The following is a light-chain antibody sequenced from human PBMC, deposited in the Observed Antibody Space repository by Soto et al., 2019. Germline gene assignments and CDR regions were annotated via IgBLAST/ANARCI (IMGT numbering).Light chain of an antibody. CDR1: QSISSY. J-gene: IGKJ4*01. Sequence: DIQMTQSPSSLSSSVGDRVTITFRASQSISSYLNWYQQKPGKAPKLLIYAASSLQSGVPSRFSGSGSGTDFALTITSLQAEDFATYYCQQLRSYPSTFGGGTKVDI. CDR3: QQLRSYPST. CDR2: AAS. V-gene: IGKV1-39*01.